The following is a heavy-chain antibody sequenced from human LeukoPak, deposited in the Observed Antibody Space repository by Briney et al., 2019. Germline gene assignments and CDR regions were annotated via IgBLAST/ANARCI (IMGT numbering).Heavy chain of an antibody. CDR1: GGSISSYY. D-gene: IGHD1-1*01. Sequence: SSETLSLTCTVSGGSISSYYWSWIRQPPGKGLEWNGYIYYSGSTNYNPSLKSRVTISVDTSKNQFSLKLSSVTAADTAVYYCARRDRLEPLDVWGQGTTVTVSS. V-gene: IGHV4-59*08. CDR2: IYYSGST. J-gene: IGHJ6*02. CDR3: ARRDRLEPLDV.